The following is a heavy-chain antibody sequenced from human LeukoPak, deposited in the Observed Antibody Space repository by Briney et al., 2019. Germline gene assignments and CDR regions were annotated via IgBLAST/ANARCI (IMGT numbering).Heavy chain of an antibody. V-gene: IGHV4-39*01. J-gene: IGHJ4*02. CDR3: ARLPRSEYTYGSDGYFDY. CDR2: ISYSGST. Sequence: SETLSLTCAVSGDSISRSSFYWGWIRQPPGKGLEWIATISYSGSTSYNPSLKSRVTISVDTSKNQFSLKVTSVTAADTGFYYCARLPRSEYTYGSDGYFDYWGQGTLVTVSS. D-gene: IGHD3-10*01. CDR1: GDSISRSSFY.